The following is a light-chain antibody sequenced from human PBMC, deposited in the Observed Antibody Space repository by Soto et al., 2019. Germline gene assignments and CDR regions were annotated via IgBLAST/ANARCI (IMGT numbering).Light chain of an antibody. CDR2: FVS. J-gene: IGKJ5*01. CDR3: QQVVNFPIT. CDR1: QTVHDW. Sequence: DIQMTQSPSSVSASVGDRVTITCRASQTVHDWLAWYQQKPGKAPKLLMYFVSRLQTGVPSRFSGSGSGTEFSLTISTLQPEDFATYYCQQVVNFPITFGQGTRLEIE. V-gene: IGKV1-12*01.